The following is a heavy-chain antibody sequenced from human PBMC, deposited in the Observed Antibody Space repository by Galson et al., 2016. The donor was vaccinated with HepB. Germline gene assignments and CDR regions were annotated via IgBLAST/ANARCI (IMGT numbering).Heavy chain of an antibody. D-gene: IGHD6-19*01. J-gene: IGHJ4*01. CDR1: GGIFSNYA. CDR2: IIPMFGTTNYA. CDR3: ARVKGGSTSGQAYYFDD. V-gene: IGHV1-69*13. Sequence: SVKVSCKASGGIFSNYAISWVRQAPGQGLEWMGGIIPMFGTTNYANYAQKFQGRVTISADESTSTAYMELSSLRSEDTAVYYCARVKGGSTSGQAYYFDDWGQRTLVTVPS.